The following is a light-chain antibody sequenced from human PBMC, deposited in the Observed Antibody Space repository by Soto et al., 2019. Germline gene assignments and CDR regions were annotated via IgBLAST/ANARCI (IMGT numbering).Light chain of an antibody. J-gene: IGLJ2*01. CDR3: SSYAGSNNLV. Sequence: QSALTQPPSSSGSPGQSVTISCTGTSSDVGGYNYVSWYQQHPGKAPKLLIYEVSKRPSGVPDRFSHSKSGNTASLTVSGLQAEDDSDYYCSSYAGSNNLVFGGGTKVTVL. CDR2: EVS. V-gene: IGLV2-8*01. CDR1: SSDVGGYNY.